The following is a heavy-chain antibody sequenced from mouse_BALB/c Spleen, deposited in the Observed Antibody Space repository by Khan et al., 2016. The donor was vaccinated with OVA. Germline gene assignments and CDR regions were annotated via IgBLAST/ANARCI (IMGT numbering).Heavy chain of an antibody. Sequence: VQLLESGAELAKPAASVKMSCKASGYTFTTYWMHWVKQRPGQGLEWIGYINPTSGYTDYNEKFKDRATLSADKSSSTAYMQLSSLTSEDSAVYYCTRDRIDYWGQGTTLTVSS. J-gene: IGHJ2*01. CDR1: GYTFTTYW. V-gene: IGHV1-7*01. CDR2: INPTSGYT. CDR3: TRDRIDY.